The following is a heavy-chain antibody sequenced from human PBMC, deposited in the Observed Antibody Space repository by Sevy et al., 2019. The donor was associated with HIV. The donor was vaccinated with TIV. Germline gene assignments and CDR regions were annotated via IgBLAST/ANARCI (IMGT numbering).Heavy chain of an antibody. D-gene: IGHD3-16*01. Sequence: GGSLRLSCAASGFAFTNYYAMHWVRQAPGKGLEWVALISYDGSNKYYAGPVKGRLTISRDNFKNTLYLQMNSLTTEDTAVYYCARPRANYVDHYFFYAMDVWGQGTTVTVSS. CDR2: ISYDGSNK. V-gene: IGHV3-30-3*01. J-gene: IGHJ6*02. CDR1: GFAFTNYYA. CDR3: ARPRANYVDHYFFYAMDV.